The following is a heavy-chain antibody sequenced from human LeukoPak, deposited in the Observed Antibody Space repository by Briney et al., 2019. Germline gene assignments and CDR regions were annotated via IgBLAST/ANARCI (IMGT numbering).Heavy chain of an antibody. CDR1: GYTFTGYY. J-gene: IGHJ6*03. CDR2: INPNSGGT. D-gene: IGHD6-13*01. CDR3: ARGATAGRFSLRPSGAYYMDV. Sequence: ASVKVSCKASGYTFTGYYMHWVREAPGQGLEWMGWINPNSGGTNCAQKFQGWVTMTRDTSISTAYMELSRLRSDDTAVYYCARGATAGRFSLRPSGAYYMDVWGKGTTVTVSS. V-gene: IGHV1-2*04.